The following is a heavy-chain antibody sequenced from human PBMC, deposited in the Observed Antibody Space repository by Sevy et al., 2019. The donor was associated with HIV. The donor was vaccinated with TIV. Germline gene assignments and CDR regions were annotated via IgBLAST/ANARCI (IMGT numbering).Heavy chain of an antibody. D-gene: IGHD5-12*01. Sequence: GGSLRLSCGASGFTFSRYGMHWVRQAPGKGLEWVAIILYDEFNKNYADSVKGRFTISRDNSTNTVYLQMNSLRTEDTAVYYCARDRVASSSYVPGYYYGMDVWGQGTTVTVSS. CDR3: ARDRVASSSYVPGYYYGMDV. V-gene: IGHV3-30*03. J-gene: IGHJ6*02. CDR2: ILYDEFNK. CDR1: GFTFSRYG.